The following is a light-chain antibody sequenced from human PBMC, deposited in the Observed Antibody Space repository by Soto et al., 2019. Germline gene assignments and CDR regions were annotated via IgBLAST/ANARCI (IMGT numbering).Light chain of an antibody. CDR3: QQYNKWPPRT. V-gene: IGKV3-15*01. CDR2: GAS. CDR1: QSVSSN. Sequence: IVMTQSPATLSVSPWERATLSCRASQSVSSNLAWYQQKPGQAPRLLIYGASSRAAGIPARFSGSGSGTEFTLTISSLQSEDFAVYYCQQYNKWPPRTFGQGTKVDIK. J-gene: IGKJ1*01.